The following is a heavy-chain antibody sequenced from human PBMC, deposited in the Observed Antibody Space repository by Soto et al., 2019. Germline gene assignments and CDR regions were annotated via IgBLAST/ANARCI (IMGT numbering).Heavy chain of an antibody. CDR1: GFTFSNAW. V-gene: IGHV3-15*01. D-gene: IGHD2-15*01. CDR2: IKSKTDGGTT. Sequence: PGGSLRLSCAASGFTFSNAWMSWVRQAPGKGLEWVGRIKSKTDGGTTDYAAPVKGRFTISRDDSKNTLYLQMNSLKTEDTPVYYCTTDFFACSGGSCYSLHYYGMDVWGQGTTVTVSS. J-gene: IGHJ6*02. CDR3: TTDFFACSGGSCYSLHYYGMDV.